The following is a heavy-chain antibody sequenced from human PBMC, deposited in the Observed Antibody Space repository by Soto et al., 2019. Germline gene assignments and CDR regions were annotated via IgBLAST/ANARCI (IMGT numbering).Heavy chain of an antibody. CDR1: GYTFTVYY. J-gene: IGHJ5*01. Sequence: ASVKVSCKASGYTFTVYYRHWVRQAPGQGLEWMGWINPNSGVTKYAQKFQGRVTMTRDTSISTAYMELSSLTSDDTAIYYCARMATSGTLNWFDPWGQGTLVTVS. CDR3: ARMATSGTLNWFDP. V-gene: IGHV1-2*02. CDR2: INPNSGVT.